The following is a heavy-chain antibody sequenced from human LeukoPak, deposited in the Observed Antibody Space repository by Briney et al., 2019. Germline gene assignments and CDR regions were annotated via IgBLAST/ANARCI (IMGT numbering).Heavy chain of an antibody. J-gene: IGHJ4*02. D-gene: IGHD3-22*01. Sequence: GGSLRLSCAASGFAFSTYWMSWVRQAPGKGLEWVANIKEDGSEKYYGDSVKGRFTISRDNAKNSLYLEMNSLRVEDTAVYYCARDSSGYQWGQGTLVTVSS. V-gene: IGHV3-7*01. CDR3: ARDSSGYQ. CDR1: GFAFSTYW. CDR2: IKEDGSEK.